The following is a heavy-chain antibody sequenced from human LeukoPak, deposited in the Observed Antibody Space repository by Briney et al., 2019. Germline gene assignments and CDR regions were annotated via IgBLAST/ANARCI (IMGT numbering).Heavy chain of an antibody. CDR2: IIPIFGTT. Sequence: SVKVSCKASGGTFSSYTFSWVRQAPGQGLEWMGGIIPIFGTTTYAQKFQGRVTVVTDESTSTVYMELSSLRSEDTAVYYCARWAGFCSSNNCYNPFDYWGQGTLVTVSS. CDR1: GGTFSSYT. D-gene: IGHD2-2*02. J-gene: IGHJ4*02. V-gene: IGHV1-69*05. CDR3: ARWAGFCSSNNCYNPFDY.